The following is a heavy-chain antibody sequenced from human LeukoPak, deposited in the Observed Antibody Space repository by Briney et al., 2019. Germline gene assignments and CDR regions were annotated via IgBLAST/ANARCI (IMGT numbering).Heavy chain of an antibody. CDR1: GGSISSYY. CDR3: ATSSPTVTTPDY. CDR2: IYHSGST. J-gene: IGHJ4*02. D-gene: IGHD4-17*01. Sequence: SETLSLTCTVSGGSISSYYWGWIRQPPGKGLEWIGSIYHSGSTYYNPSLKSRVTISVDTSKNQFSLKLSSVTAADTAVYYCATSSPTVTTPDYWGQGTLVTVSS. V-gene: IGHV4-38-2*02.